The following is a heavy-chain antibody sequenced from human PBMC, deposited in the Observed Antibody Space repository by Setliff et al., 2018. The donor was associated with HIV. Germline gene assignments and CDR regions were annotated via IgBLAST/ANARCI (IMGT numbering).Heavy chain of an antibody. CDR3: ARRSAKSSFLYFDY. CDR1: GGSMSSYY. V-gene: IGHV4-4*08. D-gene: IGHD3-16*02. Sequence: SETLSLTCTLSGGSMSSYYWTWIRQPPGKGLEWIGYVYTSEINNYNSSLRSRVVISVDTSKQQFSLRLSSVTAADTAVYYCARRSAKSSFLYFDYWGQGTLVTVSS. CDR2: VYTSEIN. J-gene: IGHJ4*02.